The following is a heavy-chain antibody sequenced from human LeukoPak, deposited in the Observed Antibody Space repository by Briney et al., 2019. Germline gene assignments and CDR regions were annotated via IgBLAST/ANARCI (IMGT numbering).Heavy chain of an antibody. CDR1: GFTFSSYW. D-gene: IGHD3-3*01. CDR2: IKQDGSEK. CDR3: ARAEMGTTIFGVVIRLDAFDI. V-gene: IGHV3-7*01. J-gene: IGHJ3*02. Sequence: AGGSLRLSCAASGFTFSSYWMSWVRQAPGKGLEWVANIKQDGSEKYYVDSVKGRFTISRGNAKNSLYLQMNSLRAEDTAVYYCARAEMGTTIFGVVIRLDAFDIWGQGTMVTVSS.